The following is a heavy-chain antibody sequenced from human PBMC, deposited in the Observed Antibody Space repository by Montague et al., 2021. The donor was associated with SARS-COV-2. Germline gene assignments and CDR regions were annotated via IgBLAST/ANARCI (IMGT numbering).Heavy chain of an antibody. J-gene: IGHJ3*02. CDR3: AIGGDSAKCGI. CDR2: INHRGTT. CDR1: GGSLSNYY. V-gene: IGHV4-34*01. D-gene: IGHD2-21*01. Sequence: SETLSLTCAVYGGSLSNYYWSWIRQPPGKGLEWIGEINHRGTTNGNASLKSRVTMSVDTSKNQFSLNLSSVTAADTAVYYCAIGGDSAKCGIWGRGTLVTVSS.